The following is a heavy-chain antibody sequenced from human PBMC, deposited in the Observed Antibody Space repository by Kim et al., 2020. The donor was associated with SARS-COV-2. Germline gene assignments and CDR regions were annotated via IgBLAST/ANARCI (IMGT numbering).Heavy chain of an antibody. D-gene: IGHD3-22*01. Sequence: SETLSLTCTVSGGSISSSSYYWGWIRQPPGKGLEWIGSIYYSGSTYYNPSLKSRVTISVDTSKNQFSLKLSSVTAADTAVYYCADLNYYDSSGSFDYWGQGTLVTVSS. J-gene: IGHJ4*02. V-gene: IGHV4-39*01. CDR3: ADLNYYDSSGSFDY. CDR2: IYYSGST. CDR1: GGSISSSSYY.